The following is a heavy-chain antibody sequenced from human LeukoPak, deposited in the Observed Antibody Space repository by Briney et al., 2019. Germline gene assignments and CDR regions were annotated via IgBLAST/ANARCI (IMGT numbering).Heavy chain of an antibody. CDR3: AKTPLGQWLVQQYNWFDP. CDR2: IYHSGST. J-gene: IGHJ5*02. D-gene: IGHD6-19*01. CDR1: GGSISSGGYY. V-gene: IGHV4-30-2*01. Sequence: SETLSLTCTVSGGSISSGGYYWSWIRQPPGKGLEWIGYIYHSGSTYYNPSLKSRVTISVDRSKNQFSLKLSSVTAADTAVYYCAKTPLGQWLVQQYNWFDPWGQGTLVTVSS.